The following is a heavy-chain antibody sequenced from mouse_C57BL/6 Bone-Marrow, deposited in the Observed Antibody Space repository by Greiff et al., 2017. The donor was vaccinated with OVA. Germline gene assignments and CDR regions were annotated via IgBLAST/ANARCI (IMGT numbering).Heavy chain of an antibody. Sequence: QVQLQQPGAELVRPGSSVKLSCKASGYTFTSYWMHWVKQRPIQGLEWIGNIDPSDSETHYYQKFKDKATLTVDKSSSTAYMQLSSLTSEDSAVYYCATGGSFDYWGQGTTLTVSS. CDR3: ATGGSFDY. V-gene: IGHV1-52*01. CDR1: GYTFTSYW. J-gene: IGHJ2*01. D-gene: IGHD1-1*02. CDR2: IDPSDSET.